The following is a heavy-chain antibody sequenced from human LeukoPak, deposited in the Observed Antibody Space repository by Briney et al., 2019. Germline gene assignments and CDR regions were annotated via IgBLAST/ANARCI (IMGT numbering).Heavy chain of an antibody. CDR1: GFTFSNYW. D-gene: IGHD3-10*01. J-gene: IGHJ6*03. CDR3: ARMYYYGSGYYYMDV. CDR2: IKEDGSDK. V-gene: IGHV3-7*01. Sequence: PGGSLRLSCAASGFTFSNYWMSWVRQAPGKGLEWMANIKEDGSDKYYVDSVKGRFTISRDNAKNSLYLQMNSLRAEDTAVYYCARMYYYGSGYYYMDVWGKGTTVTVSS.